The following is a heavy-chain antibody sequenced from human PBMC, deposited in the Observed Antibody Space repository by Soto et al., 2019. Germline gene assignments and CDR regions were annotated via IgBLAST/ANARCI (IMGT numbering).Heavy chain of an antibody. V-gene: IGHV1-69*01. CDR3: ARPFQSWPGGWYFDL. CDR2: IIPIFGTA. Sequence: QVQLVQSGAEVKKPGSSVKVSCKASGGTFSSYCINWVRQAPGQGLEWMGGIIPIFGTANYAQKFQGRVTLTADESTSTGHMELSSLRNEDTAVYYCARPFQSWPGGWYFDLWGRGTLVTVSS. J-gene: IGHJ2*01. CDR1: GGTFSSYC. D-gene: IGHD3-16*01.